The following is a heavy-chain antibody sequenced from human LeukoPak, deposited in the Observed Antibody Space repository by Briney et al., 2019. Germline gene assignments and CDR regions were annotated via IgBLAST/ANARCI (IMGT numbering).Heavy chain of an antibody. CDR3: ARYVVVPAANQGGNWFDP. CDR1: GGTFSSYT. CDR2: SIPILGIA. J-gene: IGHJ5*02. V-gene: IGHV1-69*02. D-gene: IGHD2-2*01. Sequence: SVKVSCKASGGTFSSYTISWVRQAPGQGLEWMGRSIPILGIANYAQKFQGRVTITADKSTSTAYMELSSLRSEDTAVYYCARYVVVPAANQGGNWFDPWGQGTLVTVSS.